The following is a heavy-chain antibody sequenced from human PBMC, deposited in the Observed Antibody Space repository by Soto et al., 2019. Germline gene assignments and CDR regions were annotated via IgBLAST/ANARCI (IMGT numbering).Heavy chain of an antibody. J-gene: IGHJ6*02. CDR2: IYNDGTT. V-gene: IGHV3-53*01. CDR3: VRPLPSGRNYGMDV. Sequence: GGSLRLSCTAYGLGVRNNYMSWVRQAPGMGLEWVSVIYNDGTTYYADSVKGRFTLSRDTSKNTLSLQMDSLRAEDTAVYYFVRPLPSGRNYGMDVWGQGTTVTVPS. D-gene: IGHD3-10*01. CDR1: GLGVRNNY.